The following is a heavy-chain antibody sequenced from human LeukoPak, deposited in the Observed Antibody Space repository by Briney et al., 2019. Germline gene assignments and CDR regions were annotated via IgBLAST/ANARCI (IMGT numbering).Heavy chain of an antibody. J-gene: IGHJ4*02. CDR3: ARDPATTVTTYAY. CDR2: IKQDGSEK. CDR1: GFTFSSYW. V-gene: IGHV3-7*01. Sequence: GGSLRLSCAASGFTFSSYWMSWVRQAPGKGLEWVANIKQDGSEKYYEDSVKGRFTISRDNAKNSLYLQMNSLRPEDTAVYYCARDPATTVTTYAYWGQGTLVTVSS. D-gene: IGHD4-17*01.